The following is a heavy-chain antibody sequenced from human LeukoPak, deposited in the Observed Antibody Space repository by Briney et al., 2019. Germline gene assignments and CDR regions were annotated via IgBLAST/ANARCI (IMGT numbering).Heavy chain of an antibody. CDR2: TYYRSKWYN. V-gene: IGHV6-1*01. J-gene: IGHJ3*02. CDR1: GDSVSSNSAA. CDR3: ARTSPTRGVPVNTWGAFDI. D-gene: IGHD2-2*01. Sequence: PSQTLSLTCAISGDSVSSNSAAWNWIRQSPSRGLEWLGRTYYRSKWYNDYAVFVKSRITINPDTSKNQFSLQLRSVTPEDTAVYYCARTSPTRGVPVNTWGAFDIWGQGTMVTVSS.